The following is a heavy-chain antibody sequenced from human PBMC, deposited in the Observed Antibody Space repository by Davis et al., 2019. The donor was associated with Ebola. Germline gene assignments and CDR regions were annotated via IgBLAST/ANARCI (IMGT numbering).Heavy chain of an antibody. CDR2: ISGSGGST. Sequence: GESLKISCAASGFTFSSYAMSWVRQAPGKGLEWVSAISGSGGSTYYADSVKGRFTTSRDNSKNTLYPQMNSLRAEDTAVYYCARDNIVVVPAAITYYYYYGMDVWGQGTTVTVSS. J-gene: IGHJ6*02. CDR1: GFTFSSYA. V-gene: IGHV3-23*01. CDR3: ARDNIVVVPAAITYYYYYGMDV. D-gene: IGHD2-2*01.